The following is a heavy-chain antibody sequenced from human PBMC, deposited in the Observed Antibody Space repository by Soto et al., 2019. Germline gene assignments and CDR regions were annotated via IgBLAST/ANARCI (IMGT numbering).Heavy chain of an antibody. CDR2: IYHSGST. J-gene: IGHJ5*02. D-gene: IGHD2-2*01. Sequence: QVQLQESGPGLVKPSGTLSLTCAVSGGSISSSNWWSWVRQPPGKGLEWIGEIYHSGSTNYNPSLKSRVTISVDKSKNQFSLKLSSVTAADTAVYYCARDGVGYCISTSCQSGSNGFDPWGQGTLVTVSS. CDR3: ARDGVGYCISTSCQSGSNGFDP. CDR1: GGSISSSNW. V-gene: IGHV4-4*02.